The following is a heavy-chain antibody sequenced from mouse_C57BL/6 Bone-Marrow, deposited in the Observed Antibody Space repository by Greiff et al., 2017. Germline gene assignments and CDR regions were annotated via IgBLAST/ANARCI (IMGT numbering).Heavy chain of an antibody. D-gene: IGHD3-3*01. CDR2: IYPGSGST. CDR1: GYTFTSYW. V-gene: IGHV1-55*01. J-gene: IGHJ1*03. CDR3: GRGLGQGCGDV. Sequence: VQLQQSGAELVKPGASVKMSCKASGYTFTSYWITWVKQRPGQGLEWIGDIYPGSGSTNYNEKFKSKATLTVDTSSSTAYMQLSSLTSEGSAVYYWGRGLGQGCGDVWGTGTTVTVSS.